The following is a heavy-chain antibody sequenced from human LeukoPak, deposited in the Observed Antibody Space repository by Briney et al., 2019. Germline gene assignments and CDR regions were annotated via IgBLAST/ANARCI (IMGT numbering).Heavy chain of an antibody. CDR3: AGRGDYYYGMDV. CDR1: GGSISSYY. CDR2: IYYSGST. J-gene: IGHJ6*02. D-gene: IGHD3-10*01. V-gene: IGHV4-59*01. Sequence: TSETLSLTCTVSGGSISSYYWSWIRQPPGKGLEWIGYIYYSGSTNYNPSLKSRVTISVDTSKNQFSLKLSSVTAADTAVYYCAGRGDYYYGMDVWGQGTTVTVSS.